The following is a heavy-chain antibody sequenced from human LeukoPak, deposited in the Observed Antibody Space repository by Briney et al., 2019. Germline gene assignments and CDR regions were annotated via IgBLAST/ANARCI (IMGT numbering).Heavy chain of an antibody. J-gene: IGHJ4*02. CDR1: GGSFSGYY. CDR2: INHSGST. Sequence: QSSETLSLTCAVYGGSFSGYYWSWIRQPPGKGLEWIGEINHSGSTNYNPSLKSRVTISVDTSKNQFSLKLSSVTAADTAVYYCARILYDYVWGSYRPPQYYFDYWGQGTLVTVSS. CDR3: ARILYDYVWGSYRPPQYYFDY. V-gene: IGHV4-34*01. D-gene: IGHD3-16*02.